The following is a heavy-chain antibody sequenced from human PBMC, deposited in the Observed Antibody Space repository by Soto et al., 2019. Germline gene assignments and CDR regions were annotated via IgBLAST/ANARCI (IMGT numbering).Heavy chain of an antibody. CDR3: AKDPEVSHGSGSYLDY. CDR1: GFTFSSYA. D-gene: IGHD3-10*01. J-gene: IGHJ4*02. CDR2: ISGSGGST. V-gene: IGHV3-23*01. Sequence: GGSLRLSCAASGFTFSSYAMSWVRQAPGKGLEWVSAISGSGGSTYYADSVKGRFTISRDNSKNTLYLQMNSLRAEDTAVYYCAKDPEVSHGSGSYLDYWGQGPLVTVSS.